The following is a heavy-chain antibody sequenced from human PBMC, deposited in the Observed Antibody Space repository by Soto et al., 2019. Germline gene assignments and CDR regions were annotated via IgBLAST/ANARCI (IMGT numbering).Heavy chain of an antibody. Sequence: QVQLQQWGAGLLNPSETLSLTCAVSGGSLSDYYWPWIRQSPGKGLEWIGEIHPSGSTYYNPSLRSRVTISVDTSKNPFSLKLTSLTAADTAIYYCERGRDEYKLGNVWGHGTTVTVSS. CDR2: IHPSGST. J-gene: IGHJ6*02. D-gene: IGHD1-1*01. CDR3: ERGRDEYKLGNV. CDR1: GGSLSDYY. V-gene: IGHV4-34*01.